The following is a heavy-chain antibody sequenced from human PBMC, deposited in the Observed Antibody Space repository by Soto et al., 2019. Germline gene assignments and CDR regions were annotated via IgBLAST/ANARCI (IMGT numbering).Heavy chain of an antibody. V-gene: IGHV4-39*01. CDR1: GGSISSSSYY. CDR2: IYYSGST. D-gene: IGHD6-19*01. Sequence: QLQLQESGPGLVKPSETLSLTCTVSGGSISSSSYYWGWIRQPPGKGLEWIGSIYYSGSTYYNPSLKSRVTISVDTSKNQFSLKLSSVTAADTAVYYCARHPYSSGWLNWFDPWGQGTLVTVSS. CDR3: ARHPYSSGWLNWFDP. J-gene: IGHJ5*02.